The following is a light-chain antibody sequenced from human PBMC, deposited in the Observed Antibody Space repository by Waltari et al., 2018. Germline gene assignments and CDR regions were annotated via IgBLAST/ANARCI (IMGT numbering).Light chain of an antibody. V-gene: IGLV1-36*01. CDR2: FNN. CDR3: AVWDDSLNGLV. CDR1: SSNIGNNG. J-gene: IGLJ3*02. Sequence: QSVLTQPPSISKAPRQRVTISCSGTSSNIGNNGLNWYQHFPGKAPRLLIYFNNVLPSGVSDRFSGSQSGTSASLAISGLQSEDEADYYCAVWDDSLNGLVFGGGTKLTV.